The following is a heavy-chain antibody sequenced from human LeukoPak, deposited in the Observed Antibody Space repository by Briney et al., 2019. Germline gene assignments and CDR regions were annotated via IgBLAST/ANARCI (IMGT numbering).Heavy chain of an antibody. CDR3: ARQGIAAAGGPFDY. CDR2: IYYSGST. J-gene: IGHJ4*02. Sequence: SETLSLTCTVSGGSISSSSYYWGWIRQPPGKGLEWIGSIYYSGSTYYNPSLKSRVTISVDTSKNQFSLKLSSVTAADTAVYYCARQGIAAAGGPFDYWGQGTLVTVSS. CDR1: GGSISSSSYY. D-gene: IGHD6-13*01. V-gene: IGHV4-39*07.